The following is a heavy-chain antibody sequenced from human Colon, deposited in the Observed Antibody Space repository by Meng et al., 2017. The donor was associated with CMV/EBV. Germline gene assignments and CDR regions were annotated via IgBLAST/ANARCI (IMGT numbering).Heavy chain of an antibody. V-gene: IGHV1-69*04. J-gene: IGHJ4*02. CDR1: GDNFNNFV. CDR2: IYPVLGVK. D-gene: IGHD6-19*01. Sequence: GDNFNNFVFNWVRQAPGQGLEWMGSIYPVLGVKHYAQRFRGRVTISADKSTSTAYMELSSVRSEDTAVLYCATGDLRNSTGAYYFDSWGQGTLVTVSS. CDR3: ATGDLRNSTGAYYFDS.